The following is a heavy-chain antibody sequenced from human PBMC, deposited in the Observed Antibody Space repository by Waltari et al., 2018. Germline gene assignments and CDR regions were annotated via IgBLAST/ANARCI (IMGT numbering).Heavy chain of an antibody. CDR1: GYPCTGYY. Sequence: QVQLVPSGAEVKKPGASVKASCKDSGYPCTGYYMHWVRQAPGQGLEWMGWINPNSGGTNYAQKFQGRVTMTRDTSISTAYMELSRLRSDDTAVYYCARGQWLARDAFDIWGQGTMVTVSS. J-gene: IGHJ3*02. CDR3: ARGQWLARDAFDI. CDR2: INPNSGGT. D-gene: IGHD6-19*01. V-gene: IGHV1-2*02.